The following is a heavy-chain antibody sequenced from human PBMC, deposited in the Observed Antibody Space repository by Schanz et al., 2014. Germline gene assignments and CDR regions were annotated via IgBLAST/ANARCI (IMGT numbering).Heavy chain of an antibody. CDR2: IDGEGGDT. D-gene: IGHD6-19*01. CDR3: VREERISSGGWFDP. CDR1: GFTFRNNW. J-gene: IGHJ5*02. V-gene: IGHV3-74*01. Sequence: LVVESGGGLVQPGGSLRLSCAASGFTFRNNWMHWFRQGPGKGLSWVSRIDGEGGDTSYADSVKGRFTVFRDNARNTVFLQMNSLRVDDTGVYYCVREERISSGGWFDPWGQGTLVTVSS.